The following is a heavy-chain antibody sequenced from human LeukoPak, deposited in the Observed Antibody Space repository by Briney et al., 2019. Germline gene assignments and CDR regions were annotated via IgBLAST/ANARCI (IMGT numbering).Heavy chain of an antibody. CDR2: IKSKTDGGTA. J-gene: IGHJ4*02. CDR1: GFTFSNAW. D-gene: IGHD1-26*01. Sequence: PGGSLRLSCAASGFTFSNAWMSWVRQAPGKGLEWVGRIKSKTDGGTADYAAPVKGRFTISRDDSKNTLYLQMNSLKTEDTAVCYCTTVGEYSGSYFGFDYWGQGTLVTVSS. CDR3: TTVGEYSGSYFGFDY. V-gene: IGHV3-15*01.